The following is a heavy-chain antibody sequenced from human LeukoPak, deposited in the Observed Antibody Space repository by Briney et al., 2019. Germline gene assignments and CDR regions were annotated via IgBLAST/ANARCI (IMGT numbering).Heavy chain of an antibody. Sequence: GGSLRLSCVASGFPFSSYWMTWVRQAPGKGLEWVSYISSSSTIYYADSVKGRFTISRDNAKNSLYLQMNSLRAEDTAVYYCARGAYYYEDWGQGTLVTVSS. CDR3: ARGAYYYED. CDR1: GFPFSSYW. D-gene: IGHD3-22*01. V-gene: IGHV3-48*01. J-gene: IGHJ4*02. CDR2: ISSSSTI.